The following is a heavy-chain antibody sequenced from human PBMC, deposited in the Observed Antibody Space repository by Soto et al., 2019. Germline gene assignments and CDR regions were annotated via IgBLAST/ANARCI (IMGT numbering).Heavy chain of an antibody. J-gene: IGHJ5*02. D-gene: IGHD5-18*01. CDR3: ARIPVDTSMIYWLDP. V-gene: IGHV4-61*08. CDR1: GGSVSSGDYY. CDR2: VYYSGNT. Sequence: SETLSLTCTVSGGSVSSGDYYWSWIRQPPGKGLEWIGYVYYSGNTNYNPSLKSRVIISVDTSKNLFSLKLTSVTAADTAVYYCARIPVDTSMIYWLDPWGQGTLVTVSS.